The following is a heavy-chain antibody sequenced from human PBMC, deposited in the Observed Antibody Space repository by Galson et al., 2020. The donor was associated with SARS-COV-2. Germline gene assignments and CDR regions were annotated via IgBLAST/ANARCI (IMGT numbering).Heavy chain of an antibody. CDR3: ARDWSTSRRGAFDI. CDR2: ISPNSGNT. D-gene: IGHD3-3*01. Sequence: ASVKVSCKSSGYTFNTYGISWVRQAPGQGLEWMVCISPNSGNTYYAQKFQGRVTLTRDKFTSTVYMDLRGLTSDDTAVYFCARDWSTSRRGAFDIWGQGTQVTVSS. V-gene: IGHV1-18*01. J-gene: IGHJ3*02. CDR1: GYTFNTYG.